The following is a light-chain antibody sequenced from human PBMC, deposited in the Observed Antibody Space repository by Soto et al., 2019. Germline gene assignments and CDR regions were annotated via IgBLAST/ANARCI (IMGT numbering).Light chain of an antibody. Sequence: QSVLTQPPSASGSPGQSVTISCTGTSSDVGAYNYVSWYRQHAGKAPNLVIYEVTKRPSGVPDRFSGSKSANTASLTVSGLQAEDEADYYCSSFASSNTWVFGGGTKVTVL. V-gene: IGLV2-8*01. CDR2: EVT. J-gene: IGLJ3*02. CDR3: SSFASSNTWV. CDR1: SSDVGAYNY.